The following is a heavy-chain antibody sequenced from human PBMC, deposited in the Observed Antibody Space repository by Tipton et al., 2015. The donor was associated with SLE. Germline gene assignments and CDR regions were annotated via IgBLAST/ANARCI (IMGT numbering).Heavy chain of an antibody. CDR3: ARPPSYSSGWYYFDY. V-gene: IGHV5-51*01. D-gene: IGHD6-19*01. Sequence: QSGAEVKKPGESLKISCKGSGYSFTSYWIGWVRQMPGKGLEWMGIIYPGDSDTRYSPSFQGQVTISADKSISTAYLQWRSLKASDTAMYYCARPPSYSSGWYYFDYWGQGTLVTVSS. CDR1: GYSFTSYW. CDR2: IYPGDSDT. J-gene: IGHJ4*02.